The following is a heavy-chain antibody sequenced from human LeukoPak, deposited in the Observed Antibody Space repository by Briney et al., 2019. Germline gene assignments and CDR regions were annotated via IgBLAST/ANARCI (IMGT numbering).Heavy chain of an antibody. V-gene: IGHV4-59*08. CDR3: ARRMDTLWYFDL. D-gene: IGHD5-18*01. Sequence: SETLSLTCSVSDGSIRGYYWNWIRQPPGKGLEWIGYIYHSGSTDFNPSLKSRVTISVDTSKNQFSLKLSSVTAADTAVYYCARRMDTLWYFDLWGRGTLVTVSS. CDR1: DGSIRGYY. J-gene: IGHJ2*01. CDR2: IYHSGST.